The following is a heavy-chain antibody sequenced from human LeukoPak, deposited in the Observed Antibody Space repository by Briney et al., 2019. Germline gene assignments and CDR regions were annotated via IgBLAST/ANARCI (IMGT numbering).Heavy chain of an antibody. CDR1: GGSISSYY. D-gene: IGHD6-19*01. V-gene: IGHV4-59*12. CDR3: ARDLSGDSKGSGWYYFDY. Sequence: SETLSLTCTVSGGSISSYYWSWIRQPPGKGLEWLGYIYYSGSTNYNPSLKSRVTISVDTSKNQFSLKLSSVTAADTAVYYCARDLSGDSKGSGWYYFDYWGQGTLVTVSS. CDR2: IYYSGST. J-gene: IGHJ4*02.